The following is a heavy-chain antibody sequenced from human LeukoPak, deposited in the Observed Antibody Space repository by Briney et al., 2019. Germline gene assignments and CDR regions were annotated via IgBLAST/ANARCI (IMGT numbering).Heavy chain of an antibody. J-gene: IGHJ4*02. CDR3: AREHAYCGGDCYPSPFDY. D-gene: IGHD2-21*02. V-gene: IGHV1-69*04. CDR1: GGTFSSYA. Sequence: ASVKVSCKASGGTFSSYAISWVRQAPGQRLEWMGRIIPILGIANYAQKFQGRVTITADKSTSTAYMELSSLRSEDTAVYYCAREHAYCGGDCYPSPFDYWGQGTLVTVSS. CDR2: IIPILGIA.